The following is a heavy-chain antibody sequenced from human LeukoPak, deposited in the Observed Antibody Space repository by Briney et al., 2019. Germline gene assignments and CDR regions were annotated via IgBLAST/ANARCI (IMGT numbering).Heavy chain of an antibody. Sequence: ASVKVSCKASGYTFTGYYMHWVRQAPGQGLEWMGWINPNSGGTNYAQKFQGRVTMTRDTSISTAYMELSRLRSGDTAVYYCARVEVVAAGPLYYMDVWGKGTTVTVSS. J-gene: IGHJ6*03. CDR1: GYTFTGYY. CDR2: INPNSGGT. CDR3: ARVEVVAAGPLYYMDV. V-gene: IGHV1-2*02. D-gene: IGHD2-15*01.